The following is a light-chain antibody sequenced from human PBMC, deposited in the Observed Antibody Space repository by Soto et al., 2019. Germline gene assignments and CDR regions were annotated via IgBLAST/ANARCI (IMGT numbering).Light chain of an antibody. CDR1: QSVSSSY. J-gene: IGKJ5*01. CDR3: QQYHTSPIT. V-gene: IGKV3-20*01. CDR2: GAS. Sequence: EIVLTQSPGTLSLSPGERATLSCRASQSVSSSYLAWYQQNPGQAPRLLIYGASSRATGIPDRFSGSGSGTDFTLTISRLEPEDFAVYYCQQYHTSPITFGQGTRLEI.